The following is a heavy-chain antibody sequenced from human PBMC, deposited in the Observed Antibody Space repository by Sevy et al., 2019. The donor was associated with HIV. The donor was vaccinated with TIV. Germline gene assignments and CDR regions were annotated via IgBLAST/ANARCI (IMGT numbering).Heavy chain of an antibody. V-gene: IGHV3-64D*06. Sequence: GGSLRLSCSASGFTFSSYAMHWVRQAPGKGLEYVSAISSNGGSTYYADSVKGRFTISRDNSKNTLYLQMSSRRAEDTAVYYCVKDLYCSGGSCYSPNYYYYGMDVWGQGTTVTVSS. D-gene: IGHD2-15*01. J-gene: IGHJ6*02. CDR3: VKDLYCSGGSCYSPNYYYYGMDV. CDR2: ISSNGGST. CDR1: GFTFSSYA.